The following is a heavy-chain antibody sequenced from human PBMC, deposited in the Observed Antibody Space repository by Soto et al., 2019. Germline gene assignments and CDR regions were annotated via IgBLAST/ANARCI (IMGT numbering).Heavy chain of an antibody. CDR1: GYTFTTYY. CDR3: ARAGYCSGGTCFHGNCDY. Sequence: QVHLVQSGAEVKRPGASVKVSCKASGYTFTTYYMHWVRQAPGQGLEWLGIINPNGVSTTYEQKFQGRVTMTRDTSTSTVYLELSSLRSEDTAVYYCARAGYCSGGTCFHGNCDYWGQGPLVNVSA. CDR2: INPNGVST. D-gene: IGHD2-15*01. V-gene: IGHV1-46*01. J-gene: IGHJ4*02.